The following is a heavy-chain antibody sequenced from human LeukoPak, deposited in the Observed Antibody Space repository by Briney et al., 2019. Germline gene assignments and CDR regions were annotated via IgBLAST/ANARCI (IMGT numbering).Heavy chain of an antibody. CDR1: GYSISSGYY. CDR2: IYHSGSN. Sequence: SETLCLTCAVSGYSISSGYYCGWLRQPPGKGLEWIGSIYHSGSNYYKASLKSRVTISVDTSKNQFYLQMSTVTAADTAVYYCARGASGYYDSSEDYWGQGTLVTVSS. CDR3: ARGASGYYDSSEDY. J-gene: IGHJ4*02. V-gene: IGHV4-38-2*01. D-gene: IGHD3-22*01.